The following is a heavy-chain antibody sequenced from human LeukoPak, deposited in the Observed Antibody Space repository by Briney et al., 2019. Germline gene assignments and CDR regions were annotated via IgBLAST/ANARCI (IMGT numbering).Heavy chain of an antibody. CDR1: GYTFIDYA. CDR3: ARGIEASSGWYVIDY. D-gene: IGHD6-19*01. J-gene: IGHJ4*02. CDR2: INAGNGNT. Sequence: ASVKVSCKASGYTFIDYAMHRVRQAPGLRLKWMGWINAGNGNTKYSQKFQGRVIITRDTSATIAYMELSRLRSEDTAVYYCARGIEASSGWYVIDYWGQGTLVIVSS. V-gene: IGHV1-3*01.